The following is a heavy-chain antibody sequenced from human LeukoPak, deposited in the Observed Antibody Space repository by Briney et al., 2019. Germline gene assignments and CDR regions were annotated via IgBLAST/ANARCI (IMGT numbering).Heavy chain of an antibody. J-gene: IGHJ4*02. V-gene: IGHV3-48*02. Sequence: VGSLPLSCAASGFTFSGYSMNWVRQAPGRGLEWVSYIVTSGNTIYYADSVKGRFTISRDNAKNSLYMQMNSLRDEDTAVYYCARILGLTLDYWGQGALDSVSS. CDR3: ARILGLTLDY. CDR2: IVTSGNTI. CDR1: GFTFSGYS. D-gene: IGHD1-14*01.